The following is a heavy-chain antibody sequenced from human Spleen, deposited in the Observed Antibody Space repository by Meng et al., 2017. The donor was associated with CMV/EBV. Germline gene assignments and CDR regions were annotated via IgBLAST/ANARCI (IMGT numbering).Heavy chain of an antibody. Sequence: KSRVTISVDTSKNQFSLKLSSVTAADTAVYYCARDLVVVVAANYYYYGMDVWGQGTTVTVSS. CDR3: ARDLVVVVAANYYYYGMDV. V-gene: IGHV4-39*07. D-gene: IGHD2-15*01. J-gene: IGHJ6*02.